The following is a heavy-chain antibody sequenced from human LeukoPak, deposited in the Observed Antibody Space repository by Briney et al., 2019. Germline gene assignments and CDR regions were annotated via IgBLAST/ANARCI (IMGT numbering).Heavy chain of an antibody. CDR1: GFTFSNAW. V-gene: IGHV3-48*04. Sequence: PGGSLRLSCAASGFTFSNAWMNWVRQAPGKGLEWVSYISSSSSTIYYADSVKGRFTISRDNAKNSLYLQMNSLRAEDTAVYYCARDRTYYYGSGSFDYWGQGTLVTVSS. J-gene: IGHJ4*02. CDR3: ARDRTYYYGSGSFDY. D-gene: IGHD3-10*01. CDR2: ISSSSSTI.